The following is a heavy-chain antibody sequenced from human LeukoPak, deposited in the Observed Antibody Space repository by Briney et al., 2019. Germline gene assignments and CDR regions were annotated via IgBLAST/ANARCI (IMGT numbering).Heavy chain of an antibody. J-gene: IGHJ3*02. V-gene: IGHV4-39*07. D-gene: IGHD5-24*01. CDR3: ARFVMATNAFDM. CDR1: SGSISTSNYY. Sequence: PSETLSLTCTVSSGSISTSNYYWGWIRQPPGKGLEWIGNIFYSGSTYYSPSLKSRVTISLDTSRNQFSLKLSSVTAADTAVYYCARFVMATNAFDMWGQGTMVTVSS. CDR2: IFYSGST.